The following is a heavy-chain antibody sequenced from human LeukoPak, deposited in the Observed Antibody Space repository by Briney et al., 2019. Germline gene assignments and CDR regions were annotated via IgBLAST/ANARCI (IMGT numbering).Heavy chain of an antibody. CDR3: ARGGVVADNWFDP. J-gene: IGHJ5*02. V-gene: IGHV3-48*01. Sequence: QSGGSLRLSCAASGFTFSSYSMNWVRQAPGKGLEWVSYISSSSSTIYYADSVKGRFTISRDNAKNSLYLQMNSLRAEDTAVYYCARGGVVADNWFDPWGQGTLVTVSS. CDR2: ISSSSSTI. CDR1: GFTFSSYS. D-gene: IGHD2-15*01.